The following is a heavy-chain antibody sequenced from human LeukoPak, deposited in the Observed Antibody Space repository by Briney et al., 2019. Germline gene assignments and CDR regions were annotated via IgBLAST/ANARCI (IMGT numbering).Heavy chain of an antibody. CDR3: ARHKSWGYCSSTSCSRWFDP. V-gene: IGHV4-39*01. CDR1: GGSISSSSYY. D-gene: IGHD2-2*01. J-gene: IGHJ5*02. CDR2: IYYSGST. Sequence: KPSETLSLTCTVSGGSISSSSYYWGWIRQPPGKGLEWIGSIYYSGSTYYNPSLKSRVTISVDTSKNQFSLKLSSVTAADTAVYYCARHKSWGYCSSTSCSRWFDPRGQGTLVTVSS.